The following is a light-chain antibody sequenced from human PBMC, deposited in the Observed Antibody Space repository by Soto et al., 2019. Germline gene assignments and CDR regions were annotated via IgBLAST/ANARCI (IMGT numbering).Light chain of an antibody. CDR2: EVV. CDR1: KNDIGVYDF. CDR3: KSYAGGNTYV. V-gene: IGLV2-8*01. Sequence: QSALTQPPSASGSPGQSVTISCTGTKNDIGVYDFVSWYQHHPGKAPRLIIYEVVQRPSGVPDRFSGSKSGNTASLTVSGLQAADEADYFCKSYAGGNTYVVGSGTKLTVL. J-gene: IGLJ1*01.